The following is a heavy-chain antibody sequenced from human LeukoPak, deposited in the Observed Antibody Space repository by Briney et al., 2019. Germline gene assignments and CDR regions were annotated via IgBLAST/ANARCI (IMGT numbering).Heavy chain of an antibody. CDR2: IGLSDDST. V-gene: IGHV3-23*01. J-gene: IGHJ4*02. CDR1: GFTFSTYG. Sequence: GGFLRLSCAASGFTFSTYGMIWVRQAPGKGLECVSTIGLSDDSTNYADSVKGRFTVSRDNSKNTLYLLMNSLRAEDTARYYCARDPNWGSGYWGQGTLVTVSS. CDR3: ARDPNWGSGY. D-gene: IGHD7-27*01.